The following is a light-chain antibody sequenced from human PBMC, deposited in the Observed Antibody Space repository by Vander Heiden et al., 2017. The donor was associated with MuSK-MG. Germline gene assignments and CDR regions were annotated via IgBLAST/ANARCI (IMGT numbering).Light chain of an antibody. V-gene: IGLV7-46*01. Sequence: QAVVTQDPSLTVSPEGTVPLTCGSSTGAVTSGHYPYWFQQKPGQAPRTLIYHTSKKHSGTPARFSGSRGGGKAALTLAGAQPEDEAEYYCLLSYSGAVVFGGGTKLTVL. CDR2: HTS. J-gene: IGLJ2*01. CDR3: LLSYSGAVV. CDR1: TGAVTSGHY.